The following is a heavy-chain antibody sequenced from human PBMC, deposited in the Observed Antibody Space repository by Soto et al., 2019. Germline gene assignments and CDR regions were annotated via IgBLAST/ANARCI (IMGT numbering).Heavy chain of an antibody. Sequence: SETLSLTCTVSGGSISSSSYYWGWIRQPPGKGLEWIGSIYYSGSTYYNPSLKSRVTISVDTSKNQFSLKLSSVTAADTAVYYCARRIRYSGSYFDYWGQGTLVTVSS. CDR2: IYYSGST. V-gene: IGHV4-39*01. CDR3: ARRIRYSGSYFDY. CDR1: GGSISSSSYY. J-gene: IGHJ4*02. D-gene: IGHD1-26*01.